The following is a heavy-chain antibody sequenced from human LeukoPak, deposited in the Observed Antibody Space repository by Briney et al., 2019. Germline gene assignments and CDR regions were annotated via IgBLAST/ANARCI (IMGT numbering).Heavy chain of an antibody. Sequence: GGSLRLSCAASGFTFSSYSMNWVRQAPGKGLEWVSSISSSSSYIYYADSVKGRFTISRDNAKNSLYLQMNSLRAEDTAVYYCARDPGSIAEADNLVDGMDVWGQGTTVTVSS. CDR3: ARDPGSIAEADNLVDGMDV. J-gene: IGHJ6*02. V-gene: IGHV3-21*01. CDR1: GFTFSSYS. CDR2: ISSSSSYI. D-gene: IGHD6-19*01.